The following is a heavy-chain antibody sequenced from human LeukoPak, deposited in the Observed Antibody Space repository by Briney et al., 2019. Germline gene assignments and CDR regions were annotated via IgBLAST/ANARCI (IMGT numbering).Heavy chain of an antibody. D-gene: IGHD2-21*02. V-gene: IGHV3-7*01. CDR1: GFTFSSYW. J-gene: IGHJ4*02. CDR2: IMQDGSEK. Sequence: GGSLRLSCAASGFTFSSYWMNWVRQAPGKGLEWVANIMQDGSEKFYVDSVKGRFTISRDNAKNSLYLQMNSLRAEDTAVYYCAREWVTDLDYWGQGTLVTVFS. CDR3: AREWVTDLDY.